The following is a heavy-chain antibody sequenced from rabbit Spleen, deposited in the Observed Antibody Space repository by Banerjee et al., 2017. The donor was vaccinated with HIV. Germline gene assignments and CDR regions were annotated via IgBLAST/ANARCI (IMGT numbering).Heavy chain of an antibody. CDR1: GFDFSDYG. V-gene: IGHV1S47*01. D-gene: IGHD2-1*01. Sequence: QLVESGGGLVQPGGSLKLSCKASGFDFSDYGVTWVRQAPGKGLEWIGYIDPLFGSTYYTSWVNGRFTISGHNAQNTLYLQLNSLTAADTATYFCARYRANIGGDYGPYYFDLWGPGTLVTVS. J-gene: IGHJ4*01. CDR2: IDPLFGST. CDR3: ARYRANIGGDYGPYYFDL.